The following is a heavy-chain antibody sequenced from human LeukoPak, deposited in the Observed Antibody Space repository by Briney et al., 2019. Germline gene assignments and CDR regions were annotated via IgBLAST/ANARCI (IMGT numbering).Heavy chain of an antibody. CDR1: GDSISIYY. CDR3: ASGILTGLDYFDY. Sequence: PSETLSLTCSVSGDSISIYYWSWIRQPPGKGLEWIGCIHYSGSTNYNPSLKSRVSISVDTSKNQFSLKLNSVTAADTAVYYCASGILTGLDYFDYWGQGILVIVSS. V-gene: IGHV4-59*01. J-gene: IGHJ4*02. D-gene: IGHD3-9*01. CDR2: IHYSGST.